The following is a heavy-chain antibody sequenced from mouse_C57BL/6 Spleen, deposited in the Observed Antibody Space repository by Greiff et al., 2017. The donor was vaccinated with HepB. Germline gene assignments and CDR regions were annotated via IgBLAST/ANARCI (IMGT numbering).Heavy chain of an antibody. CDR2: IYPGDGDT. CDR1: GYAFSSSW. J-gene: IGHJ2*01. V-gene: IGHV1-82*01. CDR3: ARGGVNFDY. Sequence: QVQLQQSGPELVKPGASVKISCKASGYAFSSSWMNWVKQRPGKGLEWIGRIYPGDGDTNYNGKFKGKATLTADKSSSTAYMQLSSLTSEDSAVYFCARGGVNFDYWGQGTTLTVSS.